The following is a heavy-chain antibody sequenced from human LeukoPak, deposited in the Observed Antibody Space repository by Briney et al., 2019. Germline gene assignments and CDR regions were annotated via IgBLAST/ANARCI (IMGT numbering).Heavy chain of an antibody. Sequence: GASVKVSCKASGYTFTGYYMHWVRQAPGQGLEWMGWINPNSGGTNYAQKFQGRVTMTRDTSISTAYMELSRLRPDDTAVYYCARVSGWRENYFDYWGQGTLVTVSS. CDR2: INPNSGGT. D-gene: IGHD6-19*01. CDR1: GYTFTGYY. CDR3: ARVSGWRENYFDY. J-gene: IGHJ4*02. V-gene: IGHV1-2*02.